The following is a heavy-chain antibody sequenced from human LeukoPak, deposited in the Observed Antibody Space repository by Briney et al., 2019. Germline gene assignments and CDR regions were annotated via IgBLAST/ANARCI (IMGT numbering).Heavy chain of an antibody. Sequence: PAGSLTLSSAASGFTFIDHYMDWVRQAPGKGLEWIGRIRNKANSYTTEYAASVKRRFTVSRDDSKNSLFLQMNSLESEDTAVYYCARRNSVTQGLDNWGQGTLVADPS. V-gene: IGHV3-72*01. CDR1: GFTFIDHY. D-gene: IGHD5/OR15-5a*01. CDR2: IRNKANSYTT. J-gene: IGHJ4*02. CDR3: ARRNSVTQGLDN.